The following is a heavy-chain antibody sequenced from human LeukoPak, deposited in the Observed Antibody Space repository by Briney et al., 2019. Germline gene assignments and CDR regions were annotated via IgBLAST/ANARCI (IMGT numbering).Heavy chain of an antibody. D-gene: IGHD5-18*01. CDR3: ARDPGYSYGYDY. CDR1: GFTVSDNY. CDR2: IYSDGST. Sequence: GGSLRLSCAASGFTVSDNYMSWVRQAPGKVLEWVSVIYSDGSTYYADSVKGRFTISRDNSRNTVYLQMNSLRAEDTAVYYCARDPGYSYGYDYWGQGTLVTVSS. J-gene: IGHJ4*02. V-gene: IGHV3-66*01.